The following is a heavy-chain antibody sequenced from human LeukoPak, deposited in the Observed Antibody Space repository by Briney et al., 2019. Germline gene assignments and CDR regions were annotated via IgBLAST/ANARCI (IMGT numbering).Heavy chain of an antibody. CDR3: ARVGGGCSSTSCYLNWFDP. CDR1: GGPISSYY. V-gene: IGHV4-59*01. Sequence: PSETLSLTCTVSGGPISSYYWSWIRQPPGKGLEWIGYIYYSGSTNYNPSLKSRVTISVDTSKHQFSLKLSSVTAADTAVYYCARVGGGCSSTSCYLNWFDPWGQGTLVTVSS. D-gene: IGHD2-2*01. J-gene: IGHJ5*02. CDR2: IYYSGST.